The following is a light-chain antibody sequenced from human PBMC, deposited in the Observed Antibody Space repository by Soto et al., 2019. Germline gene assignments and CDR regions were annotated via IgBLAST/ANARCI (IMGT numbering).Light chain of an antibody. CDR3: DQYTSYWA. Sequence: EIVMYLSLAALSVSPGERATLSCRASQSVSSNLAWYQPKPGQAPRLLIYGASTRATRIPARFSGSGSGTEFTLTIRSLQAAGMETVSPDQYTSYWAFPRGT. CDR1: QSVSSN. CDR2: GAS. V-gene: IGKV3-15*01. J-gene: IGKJ1*01.